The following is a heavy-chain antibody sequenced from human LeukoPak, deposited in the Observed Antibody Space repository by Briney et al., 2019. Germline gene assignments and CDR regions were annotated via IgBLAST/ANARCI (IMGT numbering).Heavy chain of an antibody. J-gene: IGHJ5*02. D-gene: IGHD3-22*01. Sequence: PSETLSLTCTVSGGSISSGGYYWSWIRQRPGKGLEWIGYIYYSGSTYYNPSLKSRVTISVDTSKNQFSLKLSSVTAADTAVYYCARARGDYYDSSGYYPFAWFDPWGQGTLVTVSS. CDR2: IYYSGST. V-gene: IGHV4-31*03. CDR1: GGSISSGGYY. CDR3: ARARGDYYDSSGYYPFAWFDP.